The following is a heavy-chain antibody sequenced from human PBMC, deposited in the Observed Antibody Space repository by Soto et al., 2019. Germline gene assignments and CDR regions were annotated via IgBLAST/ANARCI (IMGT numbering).Heavy chain of an antibody. CDR2: IYHSGST. V-gene: IGHV4-4*02. Sequence: SETLSLTCAFSGVSISSSNWWRWVREPPGKGLEWIGEIYHSGSTNYNPSLKSRVTISVDKSKNQFSLKLSSVTAADTAVYYCAREDYSSRWHYYFDYWGQGTLVTVSS. J-gene: IGHJ4*02. CDR1: GVSISSSNW. D-gene: IGHD6-19*01. CDR3: AREDYSSRWHYYFDY.